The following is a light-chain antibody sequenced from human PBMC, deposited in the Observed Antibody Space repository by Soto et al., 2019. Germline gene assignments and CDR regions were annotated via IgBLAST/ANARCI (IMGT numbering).Light chain of an antibody. Sequence: EIVMTQSPATLSVSPGERATLSCRASQSVSTKLAWYQQKPGQAPRLLIYHASTRAAGIPARFSGSGSGTAFTLTISSLQSEDFAVYHCQQYNNWPPWTFGQGTKVEIK. J-gene: IGKJ1*01. CDR3: QQYNNWPPWT. CDR1: QSVSTK. V-gene: IGKV3D-15*01. CDR2: HAS.